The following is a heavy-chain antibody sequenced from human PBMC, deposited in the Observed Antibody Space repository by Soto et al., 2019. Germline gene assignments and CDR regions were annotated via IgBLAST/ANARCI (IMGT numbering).Heavy chain of an antibody. Sequence: GGSLRLSCAASGFTFGSYEMHWVRQAPGKGLEWVSYISRSGSTIYYADSVKGRFTISRDNVKNSLYLQMNSLRSEDTDDHVGVRAPHNGFLALDIWGQGTMVTVSS. CDR1: GFTFGSYE. V-gene: IGHV3-48*03. J-gene: IGHJ3*02. CDR2: ISRSGSTI. CDR3: VRAPHNGFLALDI. D-gene: IGHD1-20*01.